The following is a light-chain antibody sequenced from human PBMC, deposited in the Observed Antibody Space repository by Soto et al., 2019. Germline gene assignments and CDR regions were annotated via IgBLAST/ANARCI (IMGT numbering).Light chain of an antibody. Sequence: EIVLTQSPGTLSLSPGERATLSCGASQSVSSSYLAWYQQKPGQAPRLLLYGASTRATGIPVRFRGSGSGTEFTLTISSLQSEDSAVYYCHQYNSWPRGTFGPGTKVEIK. V-gene: IGKV3-15*01. CDR1: QSVSSSY. CDR2: GAS. CDR3: HQYNSWPRGT. J-gene: IGKJ3*01.